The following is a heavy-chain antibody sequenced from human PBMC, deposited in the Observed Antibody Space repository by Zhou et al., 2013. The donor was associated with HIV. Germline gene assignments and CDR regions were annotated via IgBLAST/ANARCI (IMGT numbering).Heavy chain of an antibody. CDR3: ATYGPGYNWMYK. V-gene: IGHV1-2*02. CDR2: MAPNSDVT. Sequence: QVQLVQSGSEVKKSGASVNVSCKASGYTITDYYLHWVRQAPGQGLQWMGWMAPNSDVTKYTPKLQGRVTMTRDTSISTAYMELNSLTSDDTAVYYCATYGPGYNWMYKWGQGTLVTVSS. D-gene: IGHD1-20*01. J-gene: IGHJ4*02. CDR1: GYTITDYY.